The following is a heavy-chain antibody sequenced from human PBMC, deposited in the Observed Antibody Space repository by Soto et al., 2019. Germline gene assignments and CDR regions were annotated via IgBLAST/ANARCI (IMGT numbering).Heavy chain of an antibody. V-gene: IGHV4-4*02. J-gene: IGHJ4*02. CDR3: ARDLGTGTDF. CDR1: GDSISSSNW. Sequence: QVQLQESGPGLVKPSGTLSLTCAVSGDSISSSNWWSWVRQAPGKGLEWIGEIYHSGATTYNPSLMSRATISVDPSKNHFSLTLTSVTAADTAVYFCARDLGTGTDFWGRGTLVTVAS. D-gene: IGHD1-1*01. CDR2: IYHSGAT.